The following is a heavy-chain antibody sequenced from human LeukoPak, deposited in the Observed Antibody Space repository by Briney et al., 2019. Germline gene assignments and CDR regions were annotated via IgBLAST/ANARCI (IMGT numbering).Heavy chain of an antibody. CDR1: GYTFTGHD. CDR2: INPNSGGT. J-gene: IGHJ5*02. Sequence: AASVKVSCKASGYTFTGHDMHWVRQAPGQGLEWMGWINPNSGGTKYAQKFQGRVTLTRDTSISTAYMELSRLRCEDTAVYYCARSYDFWSGPPFDPWGQGTLVTVSS. V-gene: IGHV1-2*02. D-gene: IGHD3-3*01. CDR3: ARSYDFWSGPPFDP.